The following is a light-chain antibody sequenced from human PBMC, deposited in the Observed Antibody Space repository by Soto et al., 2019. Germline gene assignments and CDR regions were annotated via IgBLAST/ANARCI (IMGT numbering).Light chain of an antibody. CDR2: GAS. J-gene: IGKJ4*01. CDR3: QQYGNTPLT. Sequence: EILLTQSPGTLSLSPGERATLSCRASQIFSSSNLAWYQQKTGQAPRLLIYGASIRAIGIPDRFSGSASGTDFTLTISRLEPEDFAVYYCQQYGNTPLTFGGGTKVDI. V-gene: IGKV3-20*01. CDR1: QIFSSSN.